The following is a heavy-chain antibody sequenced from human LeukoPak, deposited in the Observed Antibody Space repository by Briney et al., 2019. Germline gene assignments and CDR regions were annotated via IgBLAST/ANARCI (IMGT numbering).Heavy chain of an antibody. CDR1: GYTFTSYG. D-gene: IGHD6-6*01. V-gene: IGHV1-18*01. CDR2: ISAYNGNT. J-gene: IGHJ4*02. Sequence: GASVKVSCKASGYTFTSYGISWVRQAPGQGLEWMGWISAYNGNTNYAQKLQGRVTMTTDTSTSTAYMELRSLRSDDTAVYYCASSARPDFVVGLSYWGQGTLVTVSS. CDR3: ASSARPDFVVGLSY.